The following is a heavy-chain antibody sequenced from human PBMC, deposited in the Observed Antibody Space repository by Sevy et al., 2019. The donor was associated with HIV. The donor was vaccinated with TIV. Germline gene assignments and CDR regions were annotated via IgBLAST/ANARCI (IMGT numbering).Heavy chain of an antibody. D-gene: IGHD5-12*01. CDR1: GVTFSSYA. J-gene: IGHJ6*02. CDR3: ARDSQARKYSGYDRPSYYYYGMDV. V-gene: IGHV1-69*13. Sequence: ASVKVSCKASGVTFSSYAISWVRQAPGQGLEWMGGIIPIFGTANYAQKFQGRVTITADESTSTAYMELSSLRSEYTAVYYCARDSQARKYSGYDRPSYYYYGMDVWGQGTTVTVSS. CDR2: IIPIFGTA.